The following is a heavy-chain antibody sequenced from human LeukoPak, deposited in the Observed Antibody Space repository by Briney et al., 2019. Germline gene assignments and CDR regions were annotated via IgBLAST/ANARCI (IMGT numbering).Heavy chain of an antibody. J-gene: IGHJ5*02. CDR1: GYTFTSYD. V-gene: IGHV1-8*03. CDR3: ARGNSLIRTRGWFDP. D-gene: IGHD3-16*01. CDR2: MNPNSGNT. Sequence: ASVKVSCKASGYTFTSYDINWVRQATGQGLGWMGWMNPNSGNTGYAQKFQGRVTITRNTSISTAYMELSSLRSEDTAVYYCARGNSLIRTRGWFDPWGQGTLVTVSS.